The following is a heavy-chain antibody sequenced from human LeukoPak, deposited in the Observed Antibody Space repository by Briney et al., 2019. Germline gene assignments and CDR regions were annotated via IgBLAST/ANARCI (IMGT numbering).Heavy chain of an antibody. CDR3: ATDPFLEWSTSSYYYYGMDV. V-gene: IGHV4-34*01. CDR1: GFTFSSYA. D-gene: IGHD3-3*01. CDR2: INHSGST. Sequence: PGGSLRLSCAASGFTFSSYAMHWIRQPPGKGLEWIGEINHSGSTNYNPSLKSRVTISVDTSKNQFSLKLSSVTAADTAVYYCATDPFLEWSTSSYYYYGMDVWGQGTTVTVSS. J-gene: IGHJ6*02.